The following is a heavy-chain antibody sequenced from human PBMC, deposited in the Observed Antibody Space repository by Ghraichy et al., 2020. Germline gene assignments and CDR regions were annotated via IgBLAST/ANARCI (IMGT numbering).Heavy chain of an antibody. D-gene: IGHD4-17*01. J-gene: IGHJ5*02. CDR1: GYTFTGYY. Sequence: ASVKVSCKASGYTFTGYYMHWVRQAPGQGLEWMGWINPNSGGTNYAQKFQGRVTMTRDTSISTAYMELSRLRSDDTAVYYCARDQRRVTTDSKFWFDPWGQGTLVTVSS. V-gene: IGHV1-2*02. CDR2: INPNSGGT. CDR3: ARDQRRVTTDSKFWFDP.